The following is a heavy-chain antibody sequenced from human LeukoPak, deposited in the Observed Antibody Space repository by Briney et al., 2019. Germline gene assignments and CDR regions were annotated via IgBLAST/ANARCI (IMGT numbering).Heavy chain of an antibody. CDR2: INRDGSST. J-gene: IGHJ4*02. Sequence: GGSLRLSCAASGFTFSSYWMHWVRQAPGKGLVWVSRINRDGSSTSYADSVKGRFTISRDNAKNTLYLQMNSLRAEDTAVYYCARDRYSRGLDYWGQGTLVTVSS. CDR1: GFTFSSYW. V-gene: IGHV3-74*01. D-gene: IGHD6-13*01. CDR3: ARDRYSRGLDY.